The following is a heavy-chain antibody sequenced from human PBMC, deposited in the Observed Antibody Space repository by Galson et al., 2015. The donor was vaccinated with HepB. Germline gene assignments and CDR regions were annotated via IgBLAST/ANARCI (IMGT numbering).Heavy chain of an antibody. CDR3: ARGRDYDSSAFVY. CDR2: IYHSGST. J-gene: IGHJ4*02. V-gene: IGHV4-30-2*01. D-gene: IGHD3-22*01. Sequence: LSLTCAVSGGSISSGGYSWSWIRQPPGKGLEWIGYIYHSGSTYYNPSLKSRVTISVDRSKNQFSLKLSSVTAADTAVYYCARGRDYDSSAFVYWGQGTLVTVSS. CDR1: GGSISSGGYS.